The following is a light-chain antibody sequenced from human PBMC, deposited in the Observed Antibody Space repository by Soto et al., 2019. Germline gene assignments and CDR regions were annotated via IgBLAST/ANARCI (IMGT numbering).Light chain of an antibody. J-gene: IGLJ1*01. CDR3: GSWDSSLSAYV. Sequence: QSVLTQPPSVSAAPGQKVTISCSGSSSNIGGNSVSWYQQLPGTAPKLLIYDDNKRPSGIPDRFSGSKSGTSATLGITGFQTGDAADYYCGSWDSSLSAYVFGTGTKSPS. CDR2: DDN. CDR1: SSNIGGNS. V-gene: IGLV1-51*01.